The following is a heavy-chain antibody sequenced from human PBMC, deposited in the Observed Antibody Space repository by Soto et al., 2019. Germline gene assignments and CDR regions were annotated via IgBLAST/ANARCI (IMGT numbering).Heavy chain of an antibody. J-gene: IGHJ4*02. CDR2: IYYSGST. CDR1: GGSVSSGSYY. V-gene: IGHV4-61*01. D-gene: IGHD6-13*01. Sequence: SETLSLTCTVSGGSVSSGSYYWSWIRQPPGKGLEWIGYIYYSGSTNYNPSLKSRVTISVDTSKNQFSLKLSSVTAADTAVYYCARALGGAAAGTVNYWGQGTLVTVSS. CDR3: ARALGGAAAGTVNY.